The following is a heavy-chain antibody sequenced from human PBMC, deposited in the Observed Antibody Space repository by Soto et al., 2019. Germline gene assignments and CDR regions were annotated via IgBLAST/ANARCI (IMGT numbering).Heavy chain of an antibody. CDR3: ARKAWVRFDY. V-gene: IGHV4-4*02. Sequence: KPSETLSLTCAVSGDSISSSVLWTWVRQPPGKGLEWIGEVFHTGNTNYNPSLKSRVTMSVDKSTNEFSLKVTSVTAADTAIYYCARKAWVRFDYWGQGALVTVYS. D-gene: IGHD7-27*01. CDR1: GDSISSSVL. J-gene: IGHJ4*02. CDR2: VFHTGNT.